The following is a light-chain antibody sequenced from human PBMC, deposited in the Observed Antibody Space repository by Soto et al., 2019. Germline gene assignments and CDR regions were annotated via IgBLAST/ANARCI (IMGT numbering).Light chain of an antibody. J-gene: IGKJ3*01. V-gene: IGKV3-20*01. Sequence: EIVLTQSPGTLSLSPGERATLSCRASQSVSSSYLAWYQQKPGQAPRLLIYGASSRASGIPDRFSGSGSGTAFTLTISRLEPEDFAVYYWQQYGSSLGITFGPGTKVDIK. CDR1: QSVSSSY. CDR2: GAS. CDR3: QQYGSSLGIT.